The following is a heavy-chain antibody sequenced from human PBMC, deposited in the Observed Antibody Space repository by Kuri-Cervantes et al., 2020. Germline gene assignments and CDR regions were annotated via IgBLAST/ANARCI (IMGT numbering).Heavy chain of an antibody. CDR1: GGSISSSSYY. J-gene: IGHJ5*02. CDR2: IYHSGST. CDR3: ARGRAFDP. Sequence: SETLSLTCTVSGGSISSSSYYWGWIRQPPGKGLEWIGCIYHSGSTYYNPSLKSRVTISVDTSKNQFSLRLSSVTAADTAVYYCARGRAFDPWGQGTLVTVSS. V-gene: IGHV4-39*07.